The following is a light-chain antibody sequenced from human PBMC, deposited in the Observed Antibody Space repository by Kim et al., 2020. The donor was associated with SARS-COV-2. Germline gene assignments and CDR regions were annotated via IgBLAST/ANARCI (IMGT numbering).Light chain of an antibody. CDR3: NSYTTNNTWV. CDR2: EVN. CDR1: SIDIGNYNR. J-gene: IGLJ2*01. V-gene: IGLV2-18*02. Sequence: SVPISCTGSSIDIGNYNRVSWYQQPPGAVPKLMIYEVNNRPSGVPDRFSASKSGNTASLTISGLQAEDEADYYCNSYTTNNTWVFGGGTQLTVL.